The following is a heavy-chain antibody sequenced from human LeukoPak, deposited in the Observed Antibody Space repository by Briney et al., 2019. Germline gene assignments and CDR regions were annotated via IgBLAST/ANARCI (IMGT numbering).Heavy chain of an antibody. D-gene: IGHD1-26*01. CDR2: INPDGSAT. J-gene: IGHJ4*02. Sequence: GGSLRLSCAASGFTFRSDWMSWVRQSPEKGLEWAANINPDGSATYYVDSVKGRFIISRDNTKNSLYLQMNSLRAEDTAVYYCAKDTPFGGNWGQGIPVTVSS. CDR3: AKDTPFGGN. V-gene: IGHV3-7*01. CDR1: GFTFRSDW.